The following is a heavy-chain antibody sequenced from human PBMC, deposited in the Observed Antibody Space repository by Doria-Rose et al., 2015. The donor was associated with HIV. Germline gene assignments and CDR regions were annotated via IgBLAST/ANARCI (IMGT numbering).Heavy chain of an antibody. CDR2: ISSSGTS. V-gene: IGHV4-30-4*01. CDR3: ARARNYGFPHFFDF. D-gene: IGHD3-10*01. Sequence: QVQLQESGPGLVRPSQTLSLTCTVSGDSISSGDSFWSWIRQTPGKGPEWTGYISSSGTSYYYPSLRGRLTISLDASKNQFSLNLNSVTAADTAVYYCARARNYGFPHFFDFWGQGTLVTVSS. J-gene: IGHJ4*02. CDR1: GDSISSGDSF.